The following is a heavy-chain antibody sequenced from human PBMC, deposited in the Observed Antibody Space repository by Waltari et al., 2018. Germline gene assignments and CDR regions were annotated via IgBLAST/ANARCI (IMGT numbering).Heavy chain of an antibody. CDR2: ISYDGSNK. J-gene: IGHJ4*02. V-gene: IGHV3-30-3*01. D-gene: IGHD3-3*01. Sequence: QVQLVESGGGVVQPGRSLRLSCAASGFTFSSYAMHWVRQAPGKGLEWVAVISYDGSNKDYADSVKGRLTISRDNSKNTLYLQMNSLRAEDTAVYYCARDPPGITIFGVVTYFDYWGQGTLVTVSS. CDR1: GFTFSSYA. CDR3: ARDPPGITIFGVVTYFDY.